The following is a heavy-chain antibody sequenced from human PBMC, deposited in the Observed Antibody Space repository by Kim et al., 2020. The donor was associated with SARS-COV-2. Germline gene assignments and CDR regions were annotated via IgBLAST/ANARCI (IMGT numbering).Heavy chain of an antibody. J-gene: IGHJ4*02. D-gene: IGHD2-15*01. CDR2: IYPGDSDT. CDR1: GYSFTSYW. Sequence: GESLKISCKGSGYSFTSYWIGWVRQMPGKGLEWMGIIYPGDSDTRYSPSFQGQVTISADKSISTAYLQWSSLKASDTAMYYCVRLRLYCSGGSCFSYYGYWGQGTLVTVSS. V-gene: IGHV5-51*01. CDR3: VRLRLYCSGGSCFSYYGY.